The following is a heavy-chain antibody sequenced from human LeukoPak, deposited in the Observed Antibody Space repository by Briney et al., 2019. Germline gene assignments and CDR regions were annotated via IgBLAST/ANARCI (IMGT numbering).Heavy chain of an antibody. CDR2: INPSGGST. V-gene: IGHV1-46*01. D-gene: IGHD3-9*01. Sequence: ASVKVSCKASGYTFTSYYMHWVRQAPGQGLEWMGIINPSGGSTSYAQKFQGRVTMTRDTSTSTVYMELSSLRSEDTAVYYCAREMGELRYFDWLYPGNYYYYYMDVWGKGTTVTISS. J-gene: IGHJ6*03. CDR1: GYTFTSYY. CDR3: AREMGELRYFDWLYPGNYYYYYMDV.